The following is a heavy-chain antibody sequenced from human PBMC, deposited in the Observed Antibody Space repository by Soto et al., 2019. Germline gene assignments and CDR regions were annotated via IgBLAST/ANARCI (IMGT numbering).Heavy chain of an antibody. J-gene: IGHJ4*02. V-gene: IGHV4-31*03. Sequence: PSETLSLTCTVSGGSISSGGYYWSWIRQHPGKGLEWIGYIYYSGSTYYNPSLKSRVTIAVDTSKNQFPLKLSSVTAADAAVYYCARGGTATDYFDYWGQGTLVTVSS. CDR3: ARGGTATDYFDY. D-gene: IGHD5-18*01. CDR1: GGSISSGGYY. CDR2: IYYSGST.